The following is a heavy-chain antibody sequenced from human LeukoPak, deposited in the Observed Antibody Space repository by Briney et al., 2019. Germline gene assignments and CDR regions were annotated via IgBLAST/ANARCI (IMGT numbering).Heavy chain of an antibody. D-gene: IGHD5-18*01. CDR2: IYPGDSYT. CDR3: ARNVDTAMGFYFDY. Sequence: PGESLKISCKGSGYSFTSYWIGWARQMPGKGLEWMGIIYPGDSYTRYSPSFQGQVTISADKPISTAYLQWSSLKASDTAMYYCARNVDTAMGFYFDYWGQGTLVTVSS. J-gene: IGHJ4*02. CDR1: GYSFTSYW. V-gene: IGHV5-51*04.